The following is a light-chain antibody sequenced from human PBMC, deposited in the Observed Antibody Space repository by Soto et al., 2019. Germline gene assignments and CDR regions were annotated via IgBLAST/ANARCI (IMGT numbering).Light chain of an antibody. Sequence: DIQMTQSPSTLAASVGDRVTITCRASQSISSWLAWYQLKPGKAPKLLIYKASSLEGGVPSRFSGSGSGTEFTLTISSLQPDDFATYSCQQYSSYPWTFGQGTKVEIK. V-gene: IGKV1-5*03. CDR1: QSISSW. CDR3: QQYSSYPWT. J-gene: IGKJ1*01. CDR2: KAS.